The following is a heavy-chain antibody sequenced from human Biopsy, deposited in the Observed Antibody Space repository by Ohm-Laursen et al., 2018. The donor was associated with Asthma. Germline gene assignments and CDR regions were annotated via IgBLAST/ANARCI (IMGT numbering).Heavy chain of an antibody. V-gene: IGHV3-30*03. D-gene: IGHD4-23*01. CDR2: ISSDGHNK. Sequence: SLRLSCTASGFVFSQSGMHWVRQAPGKGLEWVALISSDGHNKFYKDSVKGRFTISRDNSKLRLYLEINSLRVEDSAVYYCARESGQDSGGTGAFDRWGQGIMVAVSS. J-gene: IGHJ3*02. CDR3: ARESGQDSGGTGAFDR. CDR1: GFVFSQSG.